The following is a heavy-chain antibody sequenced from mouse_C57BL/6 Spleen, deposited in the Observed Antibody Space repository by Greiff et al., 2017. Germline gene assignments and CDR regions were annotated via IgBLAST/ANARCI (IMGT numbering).Heavy chain of an antibody. CDR1: GYTFTNYW. CDR2: IYPGGGYT. D-gene: IGHD2-4*01. Sequence: VQRVESGAELVRPGTSVKMSCKASGYTFTNYWIGWAKQRPGHGLEWIGDIYPGGGYTNYNEKFKGKATLTADKSSSTAYMQFSSLTSEDSAIYYCARKGYDYGGYAMDYWGQGTSVTVSA. J-gene: IGHJ4*01. V-gene: IGHV1-63*01. CDR3: ARKGYDYGGYAMDY.